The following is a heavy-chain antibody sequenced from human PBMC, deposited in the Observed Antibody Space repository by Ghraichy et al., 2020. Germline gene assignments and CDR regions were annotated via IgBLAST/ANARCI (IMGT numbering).Heavy chain of an antibody. CDR3: AKDSSGRYASLNYFYYGMDV. CDR2: ISYDGSKK. Sequence: GESLNISCAASGFTFSNFGMHWVRQAPGKGLEWVALISYDGSKKYYGDSVKGRFTISRDNSKNALYLEMNSLRADDTAVYYCAKDSSGRYASLNYFYYGMDVWGQGTSVTVSS. CDR1: GFTFSNFG. J-gene: IGHJ6*02. V-gene: IGHV3-30*18. D-gene: IGHD6-19*01.